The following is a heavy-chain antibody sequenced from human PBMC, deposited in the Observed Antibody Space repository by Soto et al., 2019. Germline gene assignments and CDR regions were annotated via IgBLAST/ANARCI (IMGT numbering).Heavy chain of an antibody. CDR2: IYYSGST. V-gene: IGHV4-39*01. CDR1: GGSISSSSYY. Sequence: SETLSLTCTVSGGSISSSSYYWGWVRQPPEKGLEWIGSIYYSGSTYYNPSLKSRVTISVDTSKNQFSLKLSSVTAADTAVYYCARRRDYFDYWGQGTLVTVSS. J-gene: IGHJ4*02. CDR3: ARRRDYFDY.